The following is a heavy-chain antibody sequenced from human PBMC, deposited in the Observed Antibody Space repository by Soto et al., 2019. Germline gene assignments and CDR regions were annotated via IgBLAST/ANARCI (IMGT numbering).Heavy chain of an antibody. D-gene: IGHD6-19*01. V-gene: IGHV3-30-3*01. Sequence: QVQLVESGGGVVQPGRSLRLSCTASGFTFSSYAMHWVRQAPGKGLEWVAVISYDGSNKCYADSVKGRFTISRDNSKNTMYLQMNSLRVEDTAVYYCARPYSSGWYGDLDYWGQGTLVTVSS. CDR3: ARPYSSGWYGDLDY. CDR1: GFTFSSYA. J-gene: IGHJ4*02. CDR2: ISYDGSNK.